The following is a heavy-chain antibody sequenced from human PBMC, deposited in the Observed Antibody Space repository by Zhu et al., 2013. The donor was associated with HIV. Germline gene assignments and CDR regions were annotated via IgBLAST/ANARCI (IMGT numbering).Heavy chain of an antibody. J-gene: IGHJ6*03. CDR3: ARHPYSRSSAGSRGYMDV. Sequence: QVQLVQSGAEVKKPGASVRVPCKASGYTFTSYGINWVRQAPGQGLEWLGWISAYNGYTNYAQRIQGRVTMTTDTSTSTAYMELRSLRSDDTAVYYCARHPYSRSSAGSRGYMDVVGQRDHGHRLL. V-gene: IGHV1-18*01. CDR1: GYTFTSYG. D-gene: IGHD6-6*01. CDR2: ISAYNGYT.